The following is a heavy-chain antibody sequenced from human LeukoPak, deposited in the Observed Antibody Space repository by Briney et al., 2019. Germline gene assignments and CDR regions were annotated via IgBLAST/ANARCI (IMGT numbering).Heavy chain of an antibody. CDR1: GFTLSSNY. Sequence: GGSLRLSCAASGFTLSSNYMSWVRQAPGKGLEWVSVIYSGGSTYYADSVKGRFTISRDNSKNTLYLQMNSLRAEDTAVYYCARTFWSGYYPFDYWGQGTLVTVSS. CDR3: ARTFWSGYYPFDY. J-gene: IGHJ4*02. CDR2: IYSGGST. D-gene: IGHD3-3*01. V-gene: IGHV3-66*01.